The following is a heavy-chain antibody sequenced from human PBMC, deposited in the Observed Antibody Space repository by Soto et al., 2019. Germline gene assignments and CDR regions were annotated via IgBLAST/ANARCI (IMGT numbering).Heavy chain of an antibody. V-gene: IGHV1-3*01. CDR3: ATSMITFGGVIVSGNGGYYMDV. CDR2: INAGNGNT. D-gene: IGHD3-16*02. J-gene: IGHJ6*03. CDR1: GYTSTSYA. Sequence: ASVKVSCKASGYTSTSYAMHWVRQAPGQRLEWMGWINAGNGNTKYSQKFQGRVTITRDTSASTAYMELSSLRSEDTAVYYCATSMITFGGVIVSGNGGYYMDVWGKGTTVTVSS.